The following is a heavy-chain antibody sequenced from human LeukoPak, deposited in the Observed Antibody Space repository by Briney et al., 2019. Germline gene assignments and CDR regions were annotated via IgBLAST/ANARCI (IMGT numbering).Heavy chain of an antibody. D-gene: IGHD3-10*01. CDR1: GYTFTGYY. V-gene: IGHV1-2*02. J-gene: IGHJ4*02. Sequence: ASVKVSCKASGYTFTGYYMHWVRQAPGQGLAWMGWINPNSGGTNYAQKFQGRVTMTRDTSISTAYMELSRLRSDDTAEYYCARGLCDYGSGSCHRAEADFDYWGQGTLVTVSS. CDR3: ARGLCDYGSGSCHRAEADFDY. CDR2: INPNSGGT.